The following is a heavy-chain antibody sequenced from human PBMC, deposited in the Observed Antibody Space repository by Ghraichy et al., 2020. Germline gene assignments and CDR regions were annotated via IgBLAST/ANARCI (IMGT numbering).Heavy chain of an antibody. J-gene: IGHJ4*02. Sequence: ASVKVSCKASGYTFTGYYMHWVRQAPGQGLEWMGRINPNSGGTNYAQKFQGRVTMTRDTSISTAYMELSRLRSDDTAVYYCARDDGGIAAPFDYWGQGTLVTVSS. CDR2: INPNSGGT. CDR3: ARDDGGIAAPFDY. D-gene: IGHD6-6*01. CDR1: GYTFTGYY. V-gene: IGHV1-2*06.